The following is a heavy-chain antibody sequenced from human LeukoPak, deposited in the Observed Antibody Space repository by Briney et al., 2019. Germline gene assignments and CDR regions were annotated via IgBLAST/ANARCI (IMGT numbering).Heavy chain of an antibody. V-gene: IGHV1-2*02. Sequence: GASVKVSCKASGYTFTGYYMHWVRQAPGQGLGWMGWINPNSGGTNYAQKFQGRVTMTRDTSISTAYMELSRLRSDDTAVYYCARRKIAVAALDYWGQGTLVTVSS. J-gene: IGHJ4*02. CDR2: INPNSGGT. CDR1: GYTFTGYY. D-gene: IGHD6-19*01. CDR3: ARRKIAVAALDY.